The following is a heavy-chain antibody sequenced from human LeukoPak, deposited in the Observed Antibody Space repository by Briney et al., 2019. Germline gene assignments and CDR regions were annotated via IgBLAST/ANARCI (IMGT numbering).Heavy chain of an antibody. CDR3: AKGGDYGDYDAPPFDY. CDR2: ISDSGGST. J-gene: IGHJ4*02. V-gene: IGHV3-23*01. CDR1: GFTFSNYA. Sequence: PGGSLRLSCAASGFTFSNYAMSWVRQAPGKGLEWVSSISDSGGSTFYADSVKGRFTISRDNSKNTLYLQMNSLWAEDTAVYYCAKGGDYGDYDAPPFDYWGQGTLVTVSS. D-gene: IGHD4-17*01.